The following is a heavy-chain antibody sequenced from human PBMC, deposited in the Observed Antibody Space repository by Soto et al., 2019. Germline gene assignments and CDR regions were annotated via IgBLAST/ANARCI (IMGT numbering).Heavy chain of an antibody. CDR1: GGSFSSYY. D-gene: IGHD3-3*01. Sequence: SETLSLTCAVYGGSFSSYYWSWIRQPPGKGLEWIGETNHSGSTNYNPSLKSRVTISVDTSKNQFSLKLSSVTAADTAVYYCARDPQLLEWLDYYYYGMDVWGQGTTVTVSS. CDR3: ARDPQLLEWLDYYYYGMDV. V-gene: IGHV4-34*01. J-gene: IGHJ6*02. CDR2: TNHSGST.